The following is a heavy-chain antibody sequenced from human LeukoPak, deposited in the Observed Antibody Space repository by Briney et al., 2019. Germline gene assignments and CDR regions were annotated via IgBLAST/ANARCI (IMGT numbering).Heavy chain of an antibody. D-gene: IGHD2-2*01. CDR1: GGSISSSNW. CDR3: ARVPNYCSSTSCYVNYYYGMDV. CDR2: IYHSRST. J-gene: IGHJ6*02. V-gene: IGHV4-4*02. Sequence: SETLSLTCAVSGGSISSSNWWSWVRQPPGKGLEWIGEIYHSRSTNYNPSLKSRVTISVDKSKNQFSLKLSSVTAADTAVYYCARVPNYCSSTSCYVNYYYGMDVWGQGTTVTVSS.